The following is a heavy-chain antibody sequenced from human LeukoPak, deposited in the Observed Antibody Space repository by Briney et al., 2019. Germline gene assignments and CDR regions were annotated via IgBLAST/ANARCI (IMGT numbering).Heavy chain of an antibody. V-gene: IGHV4-59*01. D-gene: IGHD5-24*01. CDR1: GGSISSYY. J-gene: IGHJ4*02. Sequence: SETLSLTCTVSGGSISSYYWSWIRQPPGKGLEWIGYIYYSGSTNYNPSLKSRVTISVDTSKDQFSLKLSSVTAADTAVYYCARIGRDGYNLGYWGQGTLVTVSS. CDR3: ARIGRDGYNLGY. CDR2: IYYSGST.